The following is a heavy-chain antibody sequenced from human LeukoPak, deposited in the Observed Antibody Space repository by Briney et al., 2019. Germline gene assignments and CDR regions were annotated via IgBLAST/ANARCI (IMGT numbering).Heavy chain of an antibody. CDR3: ATEIQNIAGRVY. Sequence: SETLSLTCTVSGGSISSSSYYWGWIRQPPGKGLEWIGSIYYSGSTYYNPSLKSRVTISVDTSKNQFSLKLSSVTAADTAVYYCATEIQNIAGRVYWGQGTLVTVSS. D-gene: IGHD6-6*01. J-gene: IGHJ4*02. CDR1: GGSISSSSYY. V-gene: IGHV4-39*07. CDR2: IYYSGST.